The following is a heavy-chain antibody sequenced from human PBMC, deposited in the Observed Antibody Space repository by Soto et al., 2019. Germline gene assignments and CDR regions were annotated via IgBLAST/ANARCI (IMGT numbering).Heavy chain of an antibody. Sequence: QVQLVQSGAEVKKPGSSVKVSCKASGGTFSSYAISWVRQAPGQGLEWMGGIIPIFGTANYAQKFQGRVTITADESTSTAYMELSSLRSEDTAMYYCARVGPLGATSYYYYYGMDVWGQGTTVTVSS. CDR1: GGTFSSYA. D-gene: IGHD1-26*01. CDR2: IIPIFGTA. J-gene: IGHJ6*02. CDR3: ARVGPLGATSYYYYYGMDV. V-gene: IGHV1-69*01.